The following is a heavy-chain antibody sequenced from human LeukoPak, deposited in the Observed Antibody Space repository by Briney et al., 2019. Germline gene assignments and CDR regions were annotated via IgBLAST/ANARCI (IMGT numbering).Heavy chain of an antibody. Sequence: ASVKVSCKASGYTFTGYYMRWVRQAPGQGLEWMGWINPNSGGTNYAQKFQGRVTMTRDTSISTAYMELSRLRSDDTAVYYCAVAAAGRNYYYYSYGMDVWGQGTTVTVSS. J-gene: IGHJ6*02. CDR1: GYTFTGYY. CDR3: AVAAAGRNYYYYSYGMDV. CDR2: INPNSGGT. D-gene: IGHD6-13*01. V-gene: IGHV1-2*02.